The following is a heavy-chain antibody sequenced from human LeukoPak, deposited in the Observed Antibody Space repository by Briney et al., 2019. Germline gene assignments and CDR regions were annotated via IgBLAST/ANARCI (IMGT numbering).Heavy chain of an antibody. J-gene: IGHJ4*02. V-gene: IGHV3-33*01. D-gene: IGHD2-21*02. CDR1: GFTFNTYG. Sequence: PGRSLRLSCAAAGFTFNTYGMHWLRQAPGKGLEWVALIWYDGSNKHYADSVKGRFTVSRDNSRDTLFLQMNSLRVEDSAVYYCARDRGTNIVTAGLRPGYIDCWGQGTLVTVSS. CDR2: IWYDGSNK. CDR3: ARDRGTNIVTAGLRPGYIDC.